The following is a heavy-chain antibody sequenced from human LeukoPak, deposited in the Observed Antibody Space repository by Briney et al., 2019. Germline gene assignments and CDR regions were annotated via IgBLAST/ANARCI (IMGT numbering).Heavy chain of an antibody. J-gene: IGHJ6*03. CDR3: ARGYDFWSGYTPTQYYYYYYMDV. D-gene: IGHD3-3*01. Sequence: ASVMVSCKASGYTFTSYDINWVRQATGQGLEWMGWMNHNSGNTGYAQKFQGRVTMTRNTSISTAYMELRSLRSEDTAVYYCARGYDFWSGYTPTQYYYYYYMDVWGKGTTVTVSS. CDR1: GYTFTSYD. V-gene: IGHV1-8*01. CDR2: MNHNSGNT.